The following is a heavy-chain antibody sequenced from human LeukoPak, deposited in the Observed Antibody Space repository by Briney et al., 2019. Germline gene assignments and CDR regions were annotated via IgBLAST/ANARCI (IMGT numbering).Heavy chain of an antibody. CDR3: AKCSGWFVRGKDYYYYYMDV. CDR2: VSTTGGST. J-gene: IGHJ6*03. CDR1: SFTFSSYV. D-gene: IGHD6-19*01. V-gene: IGHV3-23*01. Sequence: GGSLRLSCGASSFTFSSYVMSWVRQAPGKGLEWVSTVSTTGGSTYYADSVKGRFTISRDNSKDTLYLQMNSLRAEDTAVYYCAKCSGWFVRGKDYYYYYMDVWGKGTTVTVSS.